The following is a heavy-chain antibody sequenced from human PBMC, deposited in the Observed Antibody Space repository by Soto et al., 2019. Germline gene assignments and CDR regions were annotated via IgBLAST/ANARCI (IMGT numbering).Heavy chain of an antibody. Sequence: QVQLVESGGGLVQPGGSLRLSCTASGFVFSKYGMHWVRQAPCKGLEWVAVTSYDGSTEFYAESVKGRFTVSRDNSENTLYLQMNSLRVGDTAVYFCARSDVDCSGGTCFSFGFDYWGQGTPVTVSS. CDR3: ARSDVDCSGGTCFSFGFDY. CDR2: TSYDGSTE. CDR1: GFVFSKYG. J-gene: IGHJ4*01. V-gene: IGHV3-30*03. D-gene: IGHD2-15*01.